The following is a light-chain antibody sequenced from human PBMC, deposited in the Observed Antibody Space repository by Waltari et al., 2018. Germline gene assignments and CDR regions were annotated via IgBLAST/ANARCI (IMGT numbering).Light chain of an antibody. V-gene: IGKV1-5*03. CDR1: KSISSW. CDR2: KAS. CDR3: QQYNSYPFT. Sequence: DIQMTQSPSTLSASVGDRVTITCRASKSISSWLAWYQQKPGKAPKLLIYKASSLESGVPSRFSGSGSGTEFTLTISSLQPDDFATYYCQQYNSYPFTFGPGTKVDIK. J-gene: IGKJ3*01.